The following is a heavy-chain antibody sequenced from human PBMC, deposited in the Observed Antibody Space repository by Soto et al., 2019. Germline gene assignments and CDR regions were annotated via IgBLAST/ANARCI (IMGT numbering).Heavy chain of an antibody. J-gene: IGHJ4*02. V-gene: IGHV1-46*03. CDR3: SRVDPGETSPFDH. CDR2: INPFDGSR. D-gene: IGHD3-10*01. Sequence: QVELVQSGAEVKKPGASVKVSCKASGYIFTSYYLHWVRQAPGQGLEWMGWINPFDGSRMFAQSFQGRVTFTSDPSTSPVYMELRGLRSDDTAVYYCSRVDPGETSPFDHWGQGTLVTVSS. CDR1: GYIFTSYY.